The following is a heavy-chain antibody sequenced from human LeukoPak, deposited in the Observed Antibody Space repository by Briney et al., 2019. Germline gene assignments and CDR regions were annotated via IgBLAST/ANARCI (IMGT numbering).Heavy chain of an antibody. CDR2: ISNSGGST. D-gene: IGHD2-2*03. J-gene: IGHJ4*02. CDR3: AKDGYVSWAYQLSHFDH. Sequence: GGSLRLSCAASAFTFSSYTVSWVRQAPGKGLEWVSAISNSGGSTYYADSVKGRFTISRDNSKNTLYLQMNSLRAEDTAVYYCAKDGYVSWAYQLSHFDHWGQGPLVTVSS. CDR1: AFTFSSYT. V-gene: IGHV3-23*01.